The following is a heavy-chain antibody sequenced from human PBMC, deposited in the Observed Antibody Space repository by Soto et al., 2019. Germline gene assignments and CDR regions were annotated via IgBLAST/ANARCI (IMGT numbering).Heavy chain of an antibody. D-gene: IGHD3-3*01. Sequence: SETLSLTCTVSGGSISSGDYYWSWIRQPPGKGLEWIGYIYYSGSTYYNPSLKSRVTISVDTSKNQFSLKLSSVTAADTAVYYCARDFWSGYYDRLRMDVWGQGTTVTVS. CDR2: IYYSGST. CDR3: ARDFWSGYYDRLRMDV. V-gene: IGHV4-30-4*01. J-gene: IGHJ6*02. CDR1: GGSISSGDYY.